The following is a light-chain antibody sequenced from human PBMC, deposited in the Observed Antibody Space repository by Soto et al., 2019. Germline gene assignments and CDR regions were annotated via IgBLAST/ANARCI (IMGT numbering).Light chain of an antibody. Sequence: DIQMTQSPSTLSRSVGDRVTITCRASQSISSWLAWYQQKPGKAPKXLIYKASTLKSGVPSRFSGSGSGTEFTLTISSLQPDDVATYYCQHYNSYSEAFGQGTKVDIK. CDR1: QSISSW. J-gene: IGKJ1*01. CDR3: QHYNSYSEA. V-gene: IGKV1-5*03. CDR2: KAS.